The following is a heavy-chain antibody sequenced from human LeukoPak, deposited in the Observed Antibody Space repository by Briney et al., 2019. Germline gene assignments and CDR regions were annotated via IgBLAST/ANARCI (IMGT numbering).Heavy chain of an antibody. V-gene: IGHV1-46*01. CDR3: ARDLISTTMVRGARAYYYYYGMDV. J-gene: IGHJ6*02. D-gene: IGHD3-10*01. Sequence: ASVKVSCKASGYTFTSYYMHWVRQSPGQGIEWMGIINPSGGSTSYAQKFQGRVTMTRDTSTSTVYMELSSLRSEDTAVYYCARDLISTTMVRGARAYYYYYGMDVWGQRTTVTVSS. CDR2: INPSGGST. CDR1: GYTFTSYY.